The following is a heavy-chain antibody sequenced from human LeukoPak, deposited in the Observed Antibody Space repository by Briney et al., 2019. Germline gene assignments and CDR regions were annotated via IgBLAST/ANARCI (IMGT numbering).Heavy chain of an antibody. CDR3: ARVTSDDSSGYYKVFDY. Sequence: SETLSLTCTVSGGSISSYYWSWIRQPAVKGLEWIGRIYTSGSTNYNPSLKSRVTISVDRSKNQFSLKLSFVTAADTAVYYCARVTSDDSSGYYKVFDYWGQGTLVTVSS. V-gene: IGHV4-4*07. D-gene: IGHD3-22*01. CDR2: IYTSGST. CDR1: GGSISSYY. J-gene: IGHJ4*02.